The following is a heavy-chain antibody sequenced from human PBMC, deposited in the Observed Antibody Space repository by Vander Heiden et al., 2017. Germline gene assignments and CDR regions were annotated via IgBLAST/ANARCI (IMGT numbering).Heavy chain of an antibody. CDR2: INPSGGST. Sequence: HWVRQAPGQGLEWMGIINPSGGSTSYAQKFQGRVTMTRDTSTSTVYMELSSLRSEDTAVYYCARGPSRFKSFDPWGQGTLVTVSS. V-gene: IGHV1-46*01. J-gene: IGHJ5*02. D-gene: IGHD3-10*01. CDR3: ARGPSRFKSFDP.